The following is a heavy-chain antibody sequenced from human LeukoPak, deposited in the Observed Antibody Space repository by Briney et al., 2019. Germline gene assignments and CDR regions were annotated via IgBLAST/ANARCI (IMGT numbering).Heavy chain of an antibody. J-gene: IGHJ4*02. CDR1: GFTFSSYA. CDR2: ISGSGGST. Sequence: GGSLRLSCAASGFTFSSYAMSWVRQAPGKGLERVSAISGSGGSTYYADSVKGRFTISRDNSKNTLYLQMNSLRAEDTAVYYCAKTPTRPTWYSSSPDYFDYWGQGTLVTVSS. V-gene: IGHV3-23*01. D-gene: IGHD6-6*01. CDR3: AKTPTRPTWYSSSPDYFDY.